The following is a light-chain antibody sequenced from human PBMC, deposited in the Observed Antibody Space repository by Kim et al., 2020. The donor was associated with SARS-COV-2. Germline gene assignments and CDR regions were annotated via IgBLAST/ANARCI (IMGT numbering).Light chain of an antibody. J-gene: IGLJ2*01. Sequence: ALGQTVRSTCQGDSLRSYYASSYQQKPGQAPVLVIYGKNNRPSGIPDRFSGSSSGNTASLTITGAQAEDEADYYCNSRDSSGNHVVFGGGTQLTVL. CDR2: GKN. CDR1: SLRSYY. V-gene: IGLV3-19*01. CDR3: NSRDSSGNHVV.